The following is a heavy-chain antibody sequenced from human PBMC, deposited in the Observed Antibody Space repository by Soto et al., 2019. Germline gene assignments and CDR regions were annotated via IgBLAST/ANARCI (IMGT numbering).Heavy chain of an antibody. D-gene: IGHD6-6*01. V-gene: IGHV3-11*04. CDR1: GFTISGYY. CDR2: ISSTSSLI. Sequence: GGSLRLSCAAAGFTISGYYMGWIRQVPGQGLEWVSYISSTSSLINYADSVKGRFTISRDNGKNSLYLQMNSLRADDTAVYYCATEGGRSSGLGYWGQGTLVTVSS. CDR3: ATEGGRSSGLGY. J-gene: IGHJ4*02.